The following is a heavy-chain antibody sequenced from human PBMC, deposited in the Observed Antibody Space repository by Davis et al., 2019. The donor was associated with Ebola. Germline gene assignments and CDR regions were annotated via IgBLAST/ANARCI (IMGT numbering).Heavy chain of an antibody. J-gene: IGHJ4*02. Sequence: ASVKVSCKASGYTFTSYYMHWVRQAPGQGLEWMGIINPSGGSTSYAQKFQGRVTMTRDTSTSTVYMELSSLRSEDTAVYYCARGRGSDVYGGYSDYWGQGTLVTVSS. CDR2: INPSGGST. D-gene: IGHD2-8*01. V-gene: IGHV1-46*01. CDR3: ARGRGSDVYGGYSDY. CDR1: GYTFTSYY.